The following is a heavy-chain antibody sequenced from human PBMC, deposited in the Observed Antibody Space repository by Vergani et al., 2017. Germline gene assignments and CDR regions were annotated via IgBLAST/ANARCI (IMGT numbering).Heavy chain of an antibody. CDR3: TRDLSPYYYDSSGFDY. J-gene: IGHJ4*02. CDR1: GFTFGDYA. Sequence: EVHLVESGGGLVQPGRSLRLSCSGSGFTFGDYAMSWVRQAPGKGLEWVGFIRSKAYGGTTEYAASVKGRFTISRDDSKSIAYLQMNSLKTEDTAVYYCTRDLSPYYYDSSGFDYWGQGTLVTVSS. D-gene: IGHD3-22*01. V-gene: IGHV3-49*04. CDR2: IRSKAYGGTT.